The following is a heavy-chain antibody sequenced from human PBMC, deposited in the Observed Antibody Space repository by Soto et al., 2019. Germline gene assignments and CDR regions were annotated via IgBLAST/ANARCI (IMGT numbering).Heavy chain of an antibody. CDR3: ASSSHKDNWFDP. Sequence: SETRSFTGTVSNSSISNFYWNWIRKSAGKGLEWIGRIHGSGSVTYNPSLRRRGTMSVATSKNQFSLKVNSVTCPDTAVYCCASSSHKDNWFDPWGQGTLVTVSS. D-gene: IGHD6-13*01. J-gene: IGHJ5*01. CDR1: NSSISNFY. V-gene: IGHV4-4*07. CDR2: IHGSGSV.